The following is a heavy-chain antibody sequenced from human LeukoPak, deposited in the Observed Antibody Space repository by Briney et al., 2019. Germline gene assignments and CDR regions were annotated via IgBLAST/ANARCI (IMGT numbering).Heavy chain of an antibody. CDR2: IYYSGST. D-gene: IGHD2-15*01. Sequence: SETLSLTCTVSGGSISSYYWSWIRQPPGKGLEWIGYIYYSGSTNYNPSLRSRVTISVDTSKNQFSLKLSSVTAADTAVYYCARVGSGNWFDPWGQGTLVTVSS. CDR3: ARVGSGNWFDP. V-gene: IGHV4-59*08. CDR1: GGSISSYY. J-gene: IGHJ5*02.